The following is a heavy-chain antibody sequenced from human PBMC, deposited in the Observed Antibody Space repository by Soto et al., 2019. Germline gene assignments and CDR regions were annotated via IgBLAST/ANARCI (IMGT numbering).Heavy chain of an antibody. V-gene: IGHV3-48*02. CDR2: ITSSSTR. CDR1: GFSFSSYS. Sequence: EVQLVESGGGLVQPGGSLRLSCAASGFSFSSYSMNWVRQAPGKGLEWLSYITSSSTRYYADSVKGRFTVSRDNAKNSLYLQMSSLGDEDTAVYYCARGGLLDCWGQGALVTVSS. D-gene: IGHD2-15*01. J-gene: IGHJ4*02. CDR3: ARGGLLDC.